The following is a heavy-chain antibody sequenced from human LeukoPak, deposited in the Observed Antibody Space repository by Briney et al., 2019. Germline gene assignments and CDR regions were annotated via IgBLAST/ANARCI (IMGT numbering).Heavy chain of an antibody. V-gene: IGHV3-48*02. CDR2: ISSSSSTI. CDR3: ARETHYSGYAEPDY. J-gene: IGHJ4*02. CDR1: GFTFSSYS. D-gene: IGHD5-12*01. Sequence: GGSLRPSCAASGFTFSSYSMNWVRQAPGKGLEWVSYISSSSSTIYYADSVKGRFTISRDNAKNSLYLQMNSLRDEDTAVYYCARETHYSGYAEPDYWGQGTLVTVSS.